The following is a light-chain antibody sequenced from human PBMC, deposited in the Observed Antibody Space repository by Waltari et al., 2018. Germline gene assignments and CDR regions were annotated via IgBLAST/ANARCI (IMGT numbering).Light chain of an antibody. Sequence: SYELTQPPSVSVSPGQTARITRSGDALPTKYAYLYQQKSGQAPVLVIYEDSKRPSGIPERFSGSSSGTMATLTISGAQVEDEADYYCYSTDSSGNHRVFGGGTKLTVL. J-gene: IGLJ3*02. V-gene: IGLV3-10*01. CDR1: ALPTKY. CDR3: YSTDSSGNHRV. CDR2: EDS.